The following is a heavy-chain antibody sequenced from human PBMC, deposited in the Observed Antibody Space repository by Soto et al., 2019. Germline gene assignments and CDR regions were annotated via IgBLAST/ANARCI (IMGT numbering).Heavy chain of an antibody. CDR1: GGSISSGGYS. CDR3: ARGLASAQDNWFDP. D-gene: IGHD6-13*01. CDR2: IYHSGST. Sequence: SETLSLTCAVSGGSISSGGYSWSWIRQPPGKGLEWIGYIYHSGSTYYNPSLKSRVTISVDRSKNQFSLKLSSVTAADTAVYYCARGLASAQDNWFDPWGQGTLVTVSS. J-gene: IGHJ5*02. V-gene: IGHV4-30-2*01.